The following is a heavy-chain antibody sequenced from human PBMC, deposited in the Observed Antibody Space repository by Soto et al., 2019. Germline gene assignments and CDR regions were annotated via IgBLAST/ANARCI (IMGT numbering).Heavy chain of an antibody. J-gene: IGHJ5*02. Sequence: SETLSLTCTVSGASISGFYWSWIRKSAGKGLEWIGRIYATGTTDYNPSLKSRVTVSVDTSKKQFSLKLTSVTAADTAVYYCARGIRRGRVGNWFNPWGQGTLVTVAS. CDR2: IYATGTT. V-gene: IGHV4-4*07. D-gene: IGHD3-10*01. CDR3: ARGIRRGRVGNWFNP. CDR1: GASISGFY.